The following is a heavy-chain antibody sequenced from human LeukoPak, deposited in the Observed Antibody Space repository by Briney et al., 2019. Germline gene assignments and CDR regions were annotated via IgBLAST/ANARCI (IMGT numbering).Heavy chain of an antibody. CDR3: AKDISPGWGFDY. CDR1: GFTFSNAW. J-gene: IGHJ4*02. CDR2: IRYDESNK. V-gene: IGHV3-30*02. Sequence: AGGSLRLSCAASGFTFSNAWMSWVRQAPGKGLEWVTFIRYDESNKYYADSVKGRFTISRDISRNTLYLQMNSLRAEDTAMYYCAKDISPGWGFDYWGQGTLVTVSS. D-gene: IGHD6-19*01.